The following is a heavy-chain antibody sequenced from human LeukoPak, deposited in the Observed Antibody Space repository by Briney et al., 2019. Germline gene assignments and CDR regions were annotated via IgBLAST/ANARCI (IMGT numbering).Heavy chain of an antibody. V-gene: IGHV1-24*01. CDR2: FDPGAGKT. CDR1: RYTLTELS. CDR3: ATDPPTTVVTGDPSDI. J-gene: IGHJ3*02. Sequence: ASVKVSCKVSRYTLTELSIHWVRQAPGKGLKWMGGFDPGAGKTVYAQKFQGRVTVTVDTSTDTSYMELNRLRSEDTAVYYCATDPPTTVVTGDPSDISGQGTMVTVSS. D-gene: IGHD4-23*01.